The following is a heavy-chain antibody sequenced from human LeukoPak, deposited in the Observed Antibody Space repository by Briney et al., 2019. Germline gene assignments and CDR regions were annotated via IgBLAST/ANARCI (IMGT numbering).Heavy chain of an antibody. D-gene: IGHD4-17*01. J-gene: IGHJ4*02. V-gene: IGHV4-34*01. CDR1: GGSLSGYY. CDR3: ARGIYGVYYFDY. Sequence: KASETLSLTCAVYGGSLSGYYWSWIRQPPGKGLEWIGEINHSGATNYNPSLKSRVTIAVDTSKNQFSLRLSSVTAADTAMYYCARGIYGVYYFDYRGQGALVTVSS. CDR2: INHSGAT.